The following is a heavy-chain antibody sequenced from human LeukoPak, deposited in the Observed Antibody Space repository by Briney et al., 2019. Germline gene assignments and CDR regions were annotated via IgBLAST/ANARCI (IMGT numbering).Heavy chain of an antibody. CDR3: ARGGRWLQTPGLKYFDY. D-gene: IGHD3-16*01. CDR1: GFTFSSYS. V-gene: IGHV3-21*01. J-gene: IGHJ4*02. Sequence: PGGSLRLSCAASGFTFSSYSMNWVRQAPGKGLGWVSSISSSSSYIYYADSVKGRFTISRDNAKNSLYLQMNSLRAEDTAVYYCARGGRWLQTPGLKYFDYWGQGTLVTVSS. CDR2: ISSSSSYI.